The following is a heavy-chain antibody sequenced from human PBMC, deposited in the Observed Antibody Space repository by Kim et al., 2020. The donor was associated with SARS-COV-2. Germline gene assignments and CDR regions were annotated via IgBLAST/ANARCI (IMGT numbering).Heavy chain of an antibody. D-gene: IGHD3-10*01. Sequence: SETLSLTCTVSGGSVSSSGNFWAWIRQPPGQGLEWIGSIGNSHYSGRTYYSPSLKARVTISVDTSKNQFSLRLSSVTAADTAVYYCARHDGGETTSSDSFDIWGQGTAVTVSS. CDR2: IGNSHYSGRT. J-gene: IGHJ3*02. CDR1: GGSVSSSGNF. V-gene: IGHV4-39*01. CDR3: ARHDGGETTSSDSFDI.